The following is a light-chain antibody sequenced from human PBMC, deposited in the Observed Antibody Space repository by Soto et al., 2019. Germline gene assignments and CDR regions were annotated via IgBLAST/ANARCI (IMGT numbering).Light chain of an antibody. CDR2: DAS. CDR1: QSIGTW. Sequence: DIQMTQSPSTLSASVGDRVTITCRASQSIGTWLAWYQQKPGQAPKLLIYDASTVQSGVPSRFSGSGSGTEFTLAISSLQPDDFATYYCQQYNSYWTFGQGTKVDIK. J-gene: IGKJ1*01. CDR3: QQYNSYWT. V-gene: IGKV1-5*01.